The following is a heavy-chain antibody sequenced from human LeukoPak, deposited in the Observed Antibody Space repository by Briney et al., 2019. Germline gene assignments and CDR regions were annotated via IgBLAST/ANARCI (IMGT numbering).Heavy chain of an antibody. CDR2: ISSSSSYI. CDR1: GFTFSSYS. V-gene: IGHV3-21*01. Sequence: GGSLRLSCAASGFTFSSYSMNWVRQAPGKGLEWISSISSSSSYIYYADSVKGRFTISRDNAKNSLYLQMNSLRAEDTAVYYCATKYSSGFDYWGQGTLVTVSS. CDR3: ATKYSSGFDY. J-gene: IGHJ4*02. D-gene: IGHD6-19*01.